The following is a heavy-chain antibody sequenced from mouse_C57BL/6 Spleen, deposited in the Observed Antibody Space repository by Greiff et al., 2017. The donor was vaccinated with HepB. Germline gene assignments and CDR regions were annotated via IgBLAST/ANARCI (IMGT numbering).Heavy chain of an antibody. Sequence: QVQLQQSGPELVKPGASVKISCKASGYAFSSSWMNWVKQRPGKGLEWIGRIYPGDGDTNYNGKFKGKATLTADKSSSTAYMQLSSLTSEDSAVYFCARSGYYGSSYTFDYWGQGTTLTVSS. V-gene: IGHV1-82*01. J-gene: IGHJ2*01. D-gene: IGHD1-1*01. CDR1: GYAFSSSW. CDR3: ARSGYYGSSYTFDY. CDR2: IYPGDGDT.